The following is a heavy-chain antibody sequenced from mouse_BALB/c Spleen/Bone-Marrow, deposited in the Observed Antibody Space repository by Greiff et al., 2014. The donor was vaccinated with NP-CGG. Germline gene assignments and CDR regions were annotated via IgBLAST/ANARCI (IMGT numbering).Heavy chain of an antibody. J-gene: IGHJ2*01. CDR1: GYTFTDYN. D-gene: IGHD2-4*01. Sequence: VHVKQSGPELVKPGASVKISCKASGYTFTDYNMHWVKQSHGKSLEWIGYIYPYNGGTGYNQKFKTKATLTVDNSSSTAYMELRSLTSEDSAVYYCARKDYDSFFDYWGQGTILTVSS. V-gene: IGHV1S29*02. CDR3: ARKDYDSFFDY. CDR2: IYPYNGGT.